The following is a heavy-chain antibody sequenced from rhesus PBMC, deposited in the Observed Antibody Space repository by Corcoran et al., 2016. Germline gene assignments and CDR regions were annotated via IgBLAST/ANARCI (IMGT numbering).Heavy chain of an antibody. D-gene: IGHD3-28*01. CDR3: ARVTLKYYYGSGYFRYYFDY. CDR1: GGSISGGYY. CDR2: IYGNSASP. J-gene: IGHJ4*01. V-gene: IGHV4S7*01. Sequence: QVQLQESGPGLVKPSETLSLTCAVSGGSISGGYYWGWLRQHPGNGLACMGNIYGNSASPYYNPAHKSRVTISKDTSKNQFSLKLSSVTAADTAVYYCARVTLKYYYGSGYFRYYFDYWGQGVLVTVSS.